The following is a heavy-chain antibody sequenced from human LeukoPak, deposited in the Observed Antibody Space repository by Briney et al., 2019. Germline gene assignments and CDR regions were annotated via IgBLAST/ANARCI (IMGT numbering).Heavy chain of an antibody. CDR2: IYYSGST. V-gene: IGHV4-31*03. Sequence: SETLSLTCTVSGGSISSGGYYWSWIRQHPGKGLEWIGYIYYSGSTYYNPSLKSRVTISVDTSKNQFSLKLSSVTAADTAVYYCARDSIAPLDYWGQGTLVTVSS. J-gene: IGHJ4*02. D-gene: IGHD6-13*01. CDR3: ARDSIAPLDY. CDR1: GGSISSGGYY.